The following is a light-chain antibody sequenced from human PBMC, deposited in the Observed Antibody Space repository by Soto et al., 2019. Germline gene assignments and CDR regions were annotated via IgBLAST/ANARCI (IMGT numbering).Light chain of an antibody. CDR2: GAS. Sequence: EIVLTQSPGTLSLSPGERATLSCRASQSVSSSYLAWYQQKPGQAPRLLIYGASSRATGIPDRFSGSGSGTDFTLTISRLEPEDFAVYYCQQYGSSHRTFGQGTEVEIK. V-gene: IGKV3-20*01. CDR3: QQYGSSHRT. CDR1: QSVSSSY. J-gene: IGKJ1*01.